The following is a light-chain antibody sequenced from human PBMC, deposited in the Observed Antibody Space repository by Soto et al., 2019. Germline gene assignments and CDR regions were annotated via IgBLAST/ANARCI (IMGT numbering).Light chain of an antibody. V-gene: IGKV3-15*01. J-gene: IGKJ5*01. CDR2: GAS. Sequence: EIVMTQSPATLSVSPGERATFSCRASQSVGTNLAWYPQKPGQAPRLLIYGASTRATGIPARFSGSGSGTEFTLTISSLQSEDFAVYYCQQHFNGPITFGQGTRLEI. CDR1: QSVGTN. CDR3: QQHFNGPIT.